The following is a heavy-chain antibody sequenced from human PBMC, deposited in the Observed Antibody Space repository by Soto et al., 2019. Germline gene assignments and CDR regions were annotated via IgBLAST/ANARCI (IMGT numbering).Heavy chain of an antibody. CDR2: INWDDDK. D-gene: IGHD2-2*01. V-gene: IGHV2-70*01. J-gene: IGHJ4*02. CDR1: GFSLNTNGMC. Sequence: LVDRTQTLTLTCTFSGFSLNTNGMCVSWIRQPPGKALEWLAHINWDDDKYYSTSLKTRLTISKDTSKNQVVLTLTNIDPEDTATYYCARFRNPPEGRDRWYHDYWGQGTLVTVSS. CDR3: ARFRNPPEGRDRWYHDY.